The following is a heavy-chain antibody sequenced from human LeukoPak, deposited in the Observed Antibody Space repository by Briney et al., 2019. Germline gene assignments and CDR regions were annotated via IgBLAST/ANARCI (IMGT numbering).Heavy chain of an antibody. J-gene: IGHJ3*01. CDR2: VSGTGGTA. CDR1: EFTFSTYA. D-gene: IGHD2-8*01. CDR3: AKAVKPMEGAFDV. V-gene: IGHV3-23*01. Sequence: GGALRLSCAASEFTFSTYAMSWVRQAPGKGLEWVSAVSGTGGTAYYADSVKGRFAVSRDNSKNTVYMEMNSLRAEDTAIYYCAKAVKPMEGAFDVWGQGTMVTVSP.